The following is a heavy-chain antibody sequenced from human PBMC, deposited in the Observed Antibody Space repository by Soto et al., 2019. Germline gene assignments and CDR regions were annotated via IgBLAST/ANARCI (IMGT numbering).Heavy chain of an antibody. J-gene: IGHJ4*02. V-gene: IGHV3-66*01. Sequence: GGSLRLSCAASGFTVDSNYMTWVRQAPGKGLEWVSIIYSGGPTYYADSVMARFAISRDNSKNTLYLQMNSLRVDDTAVYYCARGSSGWQGNLDYWGQGTLVTVSS. D-gene: IGHD6-19*01. CDR2: IYSGGPT. CDR1: GFTVDSNY. CDR3: ARGSSGWQGNLDY.